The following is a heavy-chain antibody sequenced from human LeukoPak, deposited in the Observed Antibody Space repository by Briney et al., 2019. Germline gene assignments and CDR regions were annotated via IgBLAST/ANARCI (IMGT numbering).Heavy chain of an antibody. CDR1: GGSISSSSYY. CDR3: ARVPGVANWFDP. CDR2: IYYSGST. V-gene: IGHV4-39*07. J-gene: IGHJ5*02. Sequence: SETLSLTCPVSGGSISSSSYYWGWIRQPPGKGLEWIGSIYYSGSTYYNPSLKSRVTISLDTSKNQFSPKLSSVTAADTAMYYCARVPGVANWFDPWGQGILVTVSS. D-gene: IGHD3-10*01.